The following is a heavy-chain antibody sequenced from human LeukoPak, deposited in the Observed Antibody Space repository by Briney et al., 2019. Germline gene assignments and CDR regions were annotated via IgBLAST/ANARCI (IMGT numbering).Heavy chain of an antibody. J-gene: IGHJ4*02. Sequence: GASVKVSCKASGYTFTGYYMHWVRQAPGQGLEWMGWINPNSGGTNYAQKFQGRVTMTRDTSISTAYMELSSLRSEDTAVYYCARELERRSAIFDYWGQGTLVTVSS. CDR2: INPNSGGT. D-gene: IGHD1-1*01. V-gene: IGHV1-2*02. CDR1: GYTFTGYY. CDR3: ARELERRSAIFDY.